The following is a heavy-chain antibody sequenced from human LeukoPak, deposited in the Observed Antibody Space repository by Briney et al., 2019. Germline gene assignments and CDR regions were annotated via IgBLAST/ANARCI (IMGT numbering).Heavy chain of an antibody. V-gene: IGHV3-48*04. J-gene: IGHJ4*02. CDR2: ITSSSTTL. CDR3: ARGPTGSSWYVWVDY. D-gene: IGHD6-13*01. CDR1: GFLFSGYD. Sequence: PGGSLRLSCAASGFLFSGYDMSWVRQAPGKGLEWVSYITSSSTTLYYADSVKGRFTISRDSAKNSLYLQMNSLRAEDTALYYCARGPTGSSWYVWVDYWGQGTLVTVSS.